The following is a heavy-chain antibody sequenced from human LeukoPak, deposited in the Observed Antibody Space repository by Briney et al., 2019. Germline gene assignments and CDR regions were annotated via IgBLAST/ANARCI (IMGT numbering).Heavy chain of an antibody. CDR3: ARYHSGSFDY. D-gene: IGHD1-26*01. CDR2: ISYVGSNK. Sequence: GGSLRLSCAASGFTFSSYAMHWVRQAPGKGREWVAVISYVGSNKYYADSVKGRFTISRGNSKNTLYLQMNRLRAEDTAVYYCARYHSGSFDYWGQGTLVTVSS. CDR1: GFTFSSYA. J-gene: IGHJ4*02. V-gene: IGHV3-30-3*01.